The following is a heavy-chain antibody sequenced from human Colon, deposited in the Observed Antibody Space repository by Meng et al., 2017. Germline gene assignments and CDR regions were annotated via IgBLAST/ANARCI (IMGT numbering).Heavy chain of an antibody. CDR3: TTWYGEY. V-gene: IGHV6-1*01. D-gene: IGHD3-10*01. J-gene: IGHJ4*02. CDR1: GASVSSNRAL. CDR2: TYYRSEWQN. Sequence: QVPLQQSGPGLVKPSLTLSLTCAISGASVSSNRALWHWVRQSPSRGLEWLGQTYYRSEWQNHYGVSVKSRITINADTSRNHFSLHLNSVTPEDTAVYYCTTWYGEYWGQGTLVTVSS.